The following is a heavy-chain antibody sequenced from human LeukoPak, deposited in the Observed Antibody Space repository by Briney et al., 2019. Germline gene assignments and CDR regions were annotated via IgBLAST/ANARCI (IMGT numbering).Heavy chain of an antibody. Sequence: AASVKVSCKASGGTFSSYAISWVRQAPGQGLEWMGGIIPTFGTANYAQKFQGRVTITADESTSTAYMELSSLRSEDTAVYYCARDRYVVTTVTIYYYYYYMDVWGKGTTVTVSS. CDR1: GGTFSSYA. V-gene: IGHV1-69*01. CDR2: IIPTFGTA. D-gene: IGHD4-17*01. CDR3: ARDRYVVTTVTIYYYYYYMDV. J-gene: IGHJ6*03.